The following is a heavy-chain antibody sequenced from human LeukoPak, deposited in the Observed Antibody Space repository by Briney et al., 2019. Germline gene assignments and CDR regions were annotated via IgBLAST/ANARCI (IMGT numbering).Heavy chain of an antibody. Sequence: GGSLRLSCAASGFTFSSYWMNWVRQAPGKGLEWVANIKQDGGEKYYVDSVKGRFTISRDNAKNSLYLQMNSLRAEDTAVYYCARGNYDSSGYYYFFDYWGQGTLVTVSS. V-gene: IGHV3-7*04. D-gene: IGHD3-22*01. CDR2: IKQDGGEK. J-gene: IGHJ4*02. CDR1: GFTFSSYW. CDR3: ARGNYDSSGYYYFFDY.